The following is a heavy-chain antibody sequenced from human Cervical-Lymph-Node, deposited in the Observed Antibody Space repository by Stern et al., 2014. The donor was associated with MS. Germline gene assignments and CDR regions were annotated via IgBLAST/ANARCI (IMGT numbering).Heavy chain of an antibody. CDR3: ARGSGTAYDLRGDY. D-gene: IGHD3-3*01. Sequence: VQLVESGAEARAPGASMKVSCKASGYIFTDYYLHWVRQAPGQGLEWLGWITPNSGGTNYAQNFQGRVTMTRDTSISTAYMELRWLGSADTAVYYCARGSGTAYDLRGDYWGQGTLVTVSS. CDR2: ITPNSGGT. V-gene: IGHV1-2*02. CDR1: GYIFTDYY. J-gene: IGHJ4*01.